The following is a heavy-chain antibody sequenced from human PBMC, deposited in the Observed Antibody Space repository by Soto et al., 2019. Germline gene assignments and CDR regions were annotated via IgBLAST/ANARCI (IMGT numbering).Heavy chain of an antibody. D-gene: IGHD5-12*01. CDR2: ISAYNGNT. CDR3: ARCGYSGYDYVAGWFDP. CDR1: GYTFTSYG. J-gene: IGHJ5*02. V-gene: IGHV1-18*01. Sequence: QVPLVQSGAEVKKPGASVKVSCKASGYTFTSYGISWVRQAPGQGLEWMGWISAYNGNTNYAQKLQGRVTMTTDPSTSTAYMELRSLRSDDTAVYYCARCGYSGYDYVAGWFDPWGQGTLVTVSS.